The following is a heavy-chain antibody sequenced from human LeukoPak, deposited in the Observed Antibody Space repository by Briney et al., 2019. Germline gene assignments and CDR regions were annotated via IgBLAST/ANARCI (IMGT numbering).Heavy chain of an antibody. J-gene: IGHJ4*02. CDR1: GYTFTSYY. CDR3: ARGGIGTRLLWFGESLDY. CDR2: INPSGGST. V-gene: IGHV1-46*01. D-gene: IGHD3-10*01. Sequence: ASVKVSCKASGYTFTSYYMHWVRQAPGQGLEWMGIINPSGGSTSYAQKFQGRVTMTRDTSTSAVYMELSSLRSEDTAVYYCARGGIGTRLLWFGESLDYWGQGTLVTVSS.